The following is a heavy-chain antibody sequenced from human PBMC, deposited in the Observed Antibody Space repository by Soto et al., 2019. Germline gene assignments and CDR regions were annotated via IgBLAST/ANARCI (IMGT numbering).Heavy chain of an antibody. J-gene: IGHJ4*02. Sequence: QVQLVESGGGVVQPGTSVRLSCAASGFTFSSFGMHWVRQPPGKGLEWVAVTSSEGYNINYADSVKGRFTISRDNSKKTLFLQMNSLRAEDTAVYFCAKKLPGPYPALFDHCGQGALVTVSA. D-gene: IGHD2-15*01. CDR2: TSSEGYNI. V-gene: IGHV3-30*18. CDR1: GFTFSSFG. CDR3: AKKLPGPYPALFDH.